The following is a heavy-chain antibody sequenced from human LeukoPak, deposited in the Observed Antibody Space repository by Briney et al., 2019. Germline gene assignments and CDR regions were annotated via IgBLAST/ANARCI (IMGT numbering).Heavy chain of an antibody. CDR3: LVGLDY. Sequence: GGSLRLSCAASGFTFSSYWMHWVRQAPGNGLVWVSRINSDGGGTSYADSVKGRFTISRDNAKNTLYLQMNSLRAEDTAVYYCLVGLDYWGQGTLVTVSS. CDR1: GFTFSSYW. CDR2: INSDGGGT. D-gene: IGHD3-9*01. J-gene: IGHJ4*02. V-gene: IGHV3-74*01.